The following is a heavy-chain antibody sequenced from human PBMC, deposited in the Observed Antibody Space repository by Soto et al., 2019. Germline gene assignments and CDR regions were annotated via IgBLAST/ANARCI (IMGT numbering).Heavy chain of an antibody. CDR1: GGTFSSYA. CDR3: ARRSSGYVVDWYFGL. V-gene: IGHV1-69*01. CDR2: IIPIFGTA. D-gene: IGHD3-22*01. Sequence: QVQLVQSGAEVKKPGSSVKVSCKASGGTFSSYAISWVRQAPGQGLEWMGGIIPIFGTANYAQKFQGRVTISADESTSTAYIELSSLRSEDTAVYYCARRSSGYVVDWYFGLWGRGTLVTVSS. J-gene: IGHJ2*01.